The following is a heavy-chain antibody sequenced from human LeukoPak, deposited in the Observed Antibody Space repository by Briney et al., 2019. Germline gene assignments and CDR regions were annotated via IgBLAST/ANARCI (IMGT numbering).Heavy chain of an antibody. Sequence: SVKVSCKASGYTFTSYAMHWVRQAPGQGLEWMGGIIPIFGTANYAQKFQGRVTITADESTSTAYMELSSLRSEDTAVYYCARIRYNWNDPLFDYWGQGTLVTVSS. J-gene: IGHJ4*02. CDR1: GYTFTSYA. V-gene: IGHV1-69*13. CDR2: IIPIFGTA. CDR3: ARIRYNWNDPLFDY. D-gene: IGHD1-1*01.